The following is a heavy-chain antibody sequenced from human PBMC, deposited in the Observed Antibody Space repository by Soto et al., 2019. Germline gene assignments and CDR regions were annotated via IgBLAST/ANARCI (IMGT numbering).Heavy chain of an antibody. CDR3: ARRARPDFYYMDV. D-gene: IGHD6-6*01. V-gene: IGHV3-64*01. Sequence: EVQLVESGGGLAQPGGSLRLSCAASGFTLSGYAMDWVRQAPGKGLEYVSGISTNGVGTYYANSVQGRFTISRDNSKNTAYLQMGSLRPEDMAVYYCARRARPDFYYMDVWGKGTTVTVSS. CDR2: ISTNGVGT. CDR1: GFTLSGYA. J-gene: IGHJ6*03.